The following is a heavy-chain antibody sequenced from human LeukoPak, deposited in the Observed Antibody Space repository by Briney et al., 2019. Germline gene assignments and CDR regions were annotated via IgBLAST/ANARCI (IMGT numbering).Heavy chain of an antibody. CDR3: ARGPTYYYDSSGPSFDY. Sequence: GGSLRLSCAASGFTFNNYAMSWVRQAPGKGLEWVSAISGSGGSTYYADSVKGRFTISRDNSKNTLYLQMNSLRAEDTAVYYCARGPTYYYDSSGPSFDYWGQGTLVTVSS. V-gene: IGHV3-23*01. CDR1: GFTFNNYA. D-gene: IGHD3-22*01. J-gene: IGHJ4*02. CDR2: ISGSGGST.